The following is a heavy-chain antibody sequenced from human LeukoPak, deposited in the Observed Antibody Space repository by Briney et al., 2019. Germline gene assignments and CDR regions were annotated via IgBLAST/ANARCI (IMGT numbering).Heavy chain of an antibody. CDR2: IVVGSGNT. CDR3: AADSRQLQPHDAFDI. CDR1: GFSFTNSA. J-gene: IGHJ3*02. V-gene: IGHV1-58*01. Sequence: SVKVSCKASGFSFTNSAVQWVRQARGQRLEWIGWIVVGSGNTNYAQKFQERVTITRDRSTSTAYLELSSLRSEDTAVYYCAADSRQLQPHDAFDIWGQGTMVTVSP. D-gene: IGHD1-1*01.